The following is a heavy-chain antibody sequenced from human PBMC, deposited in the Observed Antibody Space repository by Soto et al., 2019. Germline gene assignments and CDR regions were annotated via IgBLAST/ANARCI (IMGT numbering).Heavy chain of an antibody. J-gene: IGHJ3*02. CDR1: GFTFSSYS. D-gene: IGHD2-21*02. Sequence: PGGSLRLSCAASGFTFSSYSMNWVRQAPGKGLAWVSYVSSSSSSIYYTDSVKGRFTTSRDNAKNSLYLQMNSLRDEDTAAYDCARDSGGGDCYWGAFDIWGQGTMVTVSS. V-gene: IGHV3-48*02. CDR3: ARDSGGGDCYWGAFDI. CDR2: VSSSSSSI.